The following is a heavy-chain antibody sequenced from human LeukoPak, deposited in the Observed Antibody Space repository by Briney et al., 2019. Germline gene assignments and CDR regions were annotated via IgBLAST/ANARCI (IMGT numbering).Heavy chain of an antibody. V-gene: IGHV4-39*07. CDR3: ARRGGGY. CDR2: INHSGST. J-gene: IGHJ4*02. CDR1: GGSISSSSYY. D-gene: IGHD3-16*01. Sequence: SETLSLTCTVSGGSISSSSYYWGWIRQPPGKGLEWIGEINHSGSTNYNPSLKSRVTISVDTSKNQFSLKLSSVTAADTAVYYCARRGGGYWGQGTLVTVSS.